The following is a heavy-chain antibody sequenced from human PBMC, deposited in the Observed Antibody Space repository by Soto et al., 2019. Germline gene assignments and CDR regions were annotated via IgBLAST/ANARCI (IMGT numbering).Heavy chain of an antibody. V-gene: IGHV1-69*08. CDR3: ARDGEDGYNYSGL. CDR2: IIPILGIA. Sequence: QVQLVQSGAEVKKPGSSVKVSCKASGGTFSSYTISWVRQAPGQGLEWMGRIIPILGIANYAQKFQGRVTITADKSTSTAYMELSSLRSEDTAVYYCARDGEDGYNYSGLWGQGTLVIVSS. J-gene: IGHJ4*02. D-gene: IGHD5-12*01. CDR1: GGTFSSYT.